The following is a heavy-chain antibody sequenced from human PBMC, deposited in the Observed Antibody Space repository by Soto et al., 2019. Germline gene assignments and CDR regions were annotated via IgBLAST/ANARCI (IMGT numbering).Heavy chain of an antibody. J-gene: IGHJ5*02. D-gene: IGHD3-22*01. CDR2: IYYSGST. CDR3: ARGPQPYYYDSSGYYASFDP. V-gene: IGHV4-31*03. Sequence: SETLSLTCTVSGGSISSGGYYWSWIRQHPGKGLEWIGYIYYSGSTYYNPSLKSRVTISVDTSKNQFSLKLSSVTAADTAVYYCARGPQPYYYDSSGYYASFDPWAREPWSPSPQ. CDR1: GGSISSGGYY.